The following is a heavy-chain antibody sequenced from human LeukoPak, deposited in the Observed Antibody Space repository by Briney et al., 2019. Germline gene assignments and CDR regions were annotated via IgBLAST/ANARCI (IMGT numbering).Heavy chain of an antibody. CDR2: INHSGST. J-gene: IGHJ4*02. V-gene: IGHV4-34*01. Sequence: SETLSLTCAVYGESSSDYYWSWIRQPPGKGLEWIGEINHSGSTNYNPSLKSRVTISVDTSKNQFSLKLSSVTAADTAVYYCAREVWYYYDSSGYYFDYWGQGTLVTVSS. D-gene: IGHD3-22*01. CDR3: AREVWYYYDSSGYYFDY. CDR1: GESSSDYY.